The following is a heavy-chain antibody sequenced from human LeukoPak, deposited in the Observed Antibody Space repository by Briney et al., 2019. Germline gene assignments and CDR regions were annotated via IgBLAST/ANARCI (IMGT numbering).Heavy chain of an antibody. Sequence: ASETLSLTCTDSGGSIISSSYYWGWIRQPPGKGLEWIGNIYYGGSTYYNPSLKSRATMSVDTSMNQFSLKLSSVTAADTAVYYCAKTIRVRGDAYNWFDPWGQGTLVTVSS. CDR2: IYYGGST. V-gene: IGHV4-39*01. CDR1: GGSIISSSYY. CDR3: AKTIRVRGDAYNWFDP. J-gene: IGHJ5*02. D-gene: IGHD3-10*01.